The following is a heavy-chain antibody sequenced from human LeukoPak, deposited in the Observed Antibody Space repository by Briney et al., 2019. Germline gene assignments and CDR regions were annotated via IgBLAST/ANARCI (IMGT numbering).Heavy chain of an antibody. CDR2: INHSGST. J-gene: IGHJ4*02. D-gene: IGHD4-23*01. CDR1: GGSFSGYY. Sequence: PSETLSLTCAVYGGSFSGYYWTWIRQPPGKGLEWSGEINHSGSTNYNPSLKSRVTMSVDTSKKQFSLKLSSVTAADTAVYYCARLRWPLDYWGQGTLVTVSS. V-gene: IGHV4-34*01. CDR3: ARLRWPLDY.